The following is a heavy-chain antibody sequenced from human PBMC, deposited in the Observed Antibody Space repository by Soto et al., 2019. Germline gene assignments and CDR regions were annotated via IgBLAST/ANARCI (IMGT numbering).Heavy chain of an antibody. CDR3: ARDIVLVPFFFGYYGMDV. CDR2: IYYSGST. J-gene: IGHJ6*02. Sequence: PSETLSLTCTVSGDSISSGEYYWSWIRQPPGKGLEWIGYIYYSGSTYYNPSLKSRVTISVDTSKNQFSLKLSSVTAADTAVYYCARDIVLVPFFFGYYGMDVWGQGTTVTVSS. CDR1: GDSISSGEYY. V-gene: IGHV4-30-4*01. D-gene: IGHD2-2*01.